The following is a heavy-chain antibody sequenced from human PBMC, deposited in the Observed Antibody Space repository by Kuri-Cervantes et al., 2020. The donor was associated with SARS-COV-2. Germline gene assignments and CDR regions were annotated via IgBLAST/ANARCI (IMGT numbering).Heavy chain of an antibody. J-gene: IGHJ6*02. CDR2: IRYDGSNK. CDR1: GFTFSSYG. CDR3: AKDIKAGRYSSSWYHHYYGMDV. D-gene: IGHD6-13*01. V-gene: IGHV3-30*02. Sequence: GGSLRLSCAASGFTFSSYGMHWVRQAPGKGLEWVAFIRYDGSNKYYADSVKGRFTISRDNSKNSLYLQMNSLRTEDTALYYCAKDIKAGRYSSSWYHHYYGMDVWGQGTTVTVSS.